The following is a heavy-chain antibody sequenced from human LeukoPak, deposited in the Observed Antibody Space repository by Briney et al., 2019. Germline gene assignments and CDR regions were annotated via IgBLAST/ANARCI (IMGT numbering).Heavy chain of an antibody. J-gene: IGHJ5*02. D-gene: IGHD3-9*01. V-gene: IGHV1-2*04. CDR1: GYTFTGYY. Sequence: GASVKVSCKASGYTFTGYYMHWVRQAPGQGLEWMGWINPNSGGTNYAQKFQGWVTMTRDTSISTAYMELSRLRSEDTAVYYCTTGRPSRYADWLATHNWFDPWGQGTLVTVSS. CDR2: INPNSGGT. CDR3: TTGRPSRYADWLATHNWFDP.